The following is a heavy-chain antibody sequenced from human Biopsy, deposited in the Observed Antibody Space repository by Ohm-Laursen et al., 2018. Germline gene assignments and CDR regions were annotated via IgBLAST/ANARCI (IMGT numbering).Heavy chain of an antibody. CDR3: ARGVPTYDGSGFPLAGYWYFDL. Sequence: TLSPTCTVSGGSIGGGEYYWNWIRQHPGKGLEWIGLISYSGTTFYNPSLESLLTISIDTSKNHFSLNLRSVTAADTAVYYCARGVPTYDGSGFPLAGYWYFDLWGRGTLVTVSS. V-gene: IGHV4-31*01. J-gene: IGHJ2*01. D-gene: IGHD3-22*01. CDR2: ISYSGTT. CDR1: GGSIGGGEYY.